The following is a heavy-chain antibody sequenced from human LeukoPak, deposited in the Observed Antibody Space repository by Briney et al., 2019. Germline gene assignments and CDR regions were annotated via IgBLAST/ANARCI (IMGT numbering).Heavy chain of an antibody. D-gene: IGHD3-10*01. CDR1: GLTFSTYW. CDR3: AGGIAMVRGGDV. V-gene: IGHV3-7*01. J-gene: IGHJ6*04. Sequence: GGSLRLSCAASGLTFSTYWMTWVRQAPGKELEWVANIKQDGSEKNYVDSVKGRFTISRDNAKNSLYLQMNSLRVEDTAVYYCAGGIAMVRGGDVWGKGTTVTVSS. CDR2: IKQDGSEK.